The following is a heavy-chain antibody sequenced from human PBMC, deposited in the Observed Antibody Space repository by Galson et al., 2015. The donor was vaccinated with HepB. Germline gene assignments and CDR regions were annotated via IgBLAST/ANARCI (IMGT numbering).Heavy chain of an antibody. CDR2: ISWDGGVT. D-gene: IGHD6-19*01. V-gene: IGHV3-43*01. CDR1: VFTFDDYS. Sequence: SLRLSCAASVFTFDDYSMHWVRQPPGKGLEWVSVISWDGGVTYYADSVKGRFTISRDNTKNRLFLQMNSLKIEDTALYFCAKDVGLNVRVAGIDHWGQGTLVTVSA. J-gene: IGHJ4*02. CDR3: AKDVGLNVRVAGIDH.